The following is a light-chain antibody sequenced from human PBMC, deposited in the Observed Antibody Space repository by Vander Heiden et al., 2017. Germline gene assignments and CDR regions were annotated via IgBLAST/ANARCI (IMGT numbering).Light chain of an antibody. CDR3: QQYSSTPFT. V-gene: IGKV4-1*01. J-gene: IGKJ3*01. CDR1: QSVLYSAKNKNY. CDR2: WAS. Sequence: VMTTPPYSLPVSLGERATINCKSSQSVLYSAKNKNYLAWYQQKPGQPPKLLIYWASTRESGVPDRFSGSGSGTDFTLTISSLQAEDVAVYYCQQYSSTPFTFGPGTKVDIK.